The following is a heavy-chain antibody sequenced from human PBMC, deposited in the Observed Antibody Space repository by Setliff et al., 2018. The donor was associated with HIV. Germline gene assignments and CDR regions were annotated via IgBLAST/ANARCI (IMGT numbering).Heavy chain of an antibody. CDR2: IYYNGNAY. Sequence: LTCTVSGGSISSNSYYWSWIRQPPGKGLEWIGYIYYNGNAYYYNPSLKSRTTISLDTSNNQFSLKLTSVTAADTAMYYCASFFVTTVTNQDYWGQGTPVTVSS. J-gene: IGHJ4*02. D-gene: IGHD4-17*01. CDR1: GGSISSNSYY. CDR3: ASFFVTTVTNQDY. V-gene: IGHV4-31*03.